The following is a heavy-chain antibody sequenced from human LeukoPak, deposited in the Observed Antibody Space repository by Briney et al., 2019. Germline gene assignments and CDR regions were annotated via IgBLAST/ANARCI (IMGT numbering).Heavy chain of an antibody. CDR2: ISSSGTYK. CDR1: GFTFSSYT. Sequence: GGSLRLSCAVSGFTFSSYTMSWVRQAPGKGLEWVSSISSSGTYKYNADSVKGRFTFSRDNAKNRLYLQMNGRRAEDTAVYYCAKGKDSVAGATNDYWGQGDLVTVSS. J-gene: IGHJ4*02. D-gene: IGHD6-19*01. V-gene: IGHV3-21*01. CDR3: AKGKDSVAGATNDY.